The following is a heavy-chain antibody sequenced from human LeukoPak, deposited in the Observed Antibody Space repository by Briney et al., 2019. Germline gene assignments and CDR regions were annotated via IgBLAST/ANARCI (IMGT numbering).Heavy chain of an antibody. J-gene: IGHJ4*02. CDR2: IYYSGIT. CDR3: ARSSSSSPLGY. D-gene: IGHD6-6*01. V-gene: IGHV4-39*01. CDR1: GGSISSSSYY. Sequence: SETLSLTCPVSGGSISSSSYYWGWIRQPPGKGREWIGSIYYSGITYYNPSLKSRFTISVDTSKNQFSLKLSSVTAADTAVYCCARSSSSSPLGYWGQGTLVTASS.